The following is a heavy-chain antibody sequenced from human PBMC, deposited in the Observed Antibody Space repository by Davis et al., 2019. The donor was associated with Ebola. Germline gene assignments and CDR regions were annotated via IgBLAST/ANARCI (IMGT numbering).Heavy chain of an antibody. CDR3: ARQESLYGWSDH. CDR2: IYAGDSDS. Sequence: GESLKISCKGSGYGFGDYWIAWVRQTPGKGLEWMGIIYAGDSDSRYSPSFEGQVIISVDRSIKTAYLQWKSVRASDTAIYYCARQESLYGWSDHWGQGTLVTVSS. D-gene: IGHD2-8*01. J-gene: IGHJ4*02. V-gene: IGHV5-51*01. CDR1: GYGFGDYW.